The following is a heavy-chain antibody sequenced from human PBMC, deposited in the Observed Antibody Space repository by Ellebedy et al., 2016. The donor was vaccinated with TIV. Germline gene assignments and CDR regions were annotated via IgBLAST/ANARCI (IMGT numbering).Heavy chain of an antibody. CDR3: ARDTRFIDQQHNWFDP. Sequence: GESLKISCAASGFIFSDYYMSWIRQAPGKGLEWVSYISSGGSAIYYADSVKGRFTISRDNAKNSLYLQINTLRAEDTAVYYCARDTRFIDQQHNWFDPWGQGTLVTVSS. V-gene: IGHV3-11*01. CDR1: GFIFSDYY. J-gene: IGHJ5*02. CDR2: ISSGGSAI. D-gene: IGHD6-13*01.